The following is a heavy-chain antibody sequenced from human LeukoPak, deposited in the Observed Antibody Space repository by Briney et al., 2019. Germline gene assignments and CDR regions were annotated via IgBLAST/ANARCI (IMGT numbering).Heavy chain of an antibody. Sequence: GGSLRLSCVASGFTFSSYAMHWVRQAPGKGLEYVSAISSNGCSTYYANSVKGRFTISRDNSKNTLYLQMGSLRAEDMAVYYCARNYYGSGSYGAEYFQHWGQGTLVTVSS. CDR1: GFTFSSYA. V-gene: IGHV3-64*01. CDR2: ISSNGCST. D-gene: IGHD3-10*01. CDR3: ARNYYGSGSYGAEYFQH. J-gene: IGHJ1*01.